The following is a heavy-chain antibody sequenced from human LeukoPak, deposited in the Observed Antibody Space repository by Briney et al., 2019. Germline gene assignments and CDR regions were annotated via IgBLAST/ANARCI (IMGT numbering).Heavy chain of an antibody. J-gene: IGHJ6*02. CDR3: ARDGDYGGNRYYYYGMDV. CDR1: GFTFSSYG. D-gene: IGHD4-23*01. CDR2: IWYDGSIK. Sequence: GGSLRLSCAASGFTFSSYGMHWVRQAPGKGLEWVAVIWYDGSIKYYADSVKGRFTISRDNSKNTLYVQMNSLRAEDTAVYYCARDGDYGGNRYYYYGMDVWGQGTTVTVSS. V-gene: IGHV3-33*01.